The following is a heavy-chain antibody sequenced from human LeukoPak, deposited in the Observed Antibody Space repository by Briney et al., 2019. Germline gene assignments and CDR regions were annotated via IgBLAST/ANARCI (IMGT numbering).Heavy chain of an antibody. D-gene: IGHD6-19*01. V-gene: IGHV3-30-3*01. CDR1: GFTFSSYA. CDR2: ISYDGSNK. J-gene: IGHJ4*02. CDR3: AKDGDSSSGHCDY. Sequence: GGSLRLSCAASGFTFSSYAMHWVRQAPGKGLEWVAVISYDGSNKYYADSVKGRFTISRDNSKNTLYLQMNSLRAEDTAVYYCAKDGDSSSGHCDYWGQGTLVTVSS.